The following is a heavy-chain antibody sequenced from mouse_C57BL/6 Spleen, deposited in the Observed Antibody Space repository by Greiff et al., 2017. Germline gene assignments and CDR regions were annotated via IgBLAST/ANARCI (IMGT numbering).Heavy chain of an antibody. J-gene: IGHJ4*01. CDR1: GFTFSDYG. V-gene: IGHV5-17*01. CDR3: ARRRPYYYAMEY. Sequence: EVMLVESGGGLVKPGGSLKLSCAASGFTFSDYGMHWVRQAPEKGLEWVAYISSGSSTIYYADTVKGRFTISRDNAKNTLFLQMTSLRSEDTAMYYCARRRPYYYAMEYWGQGTTVTVAT. CDR2: ISSGSSTI.